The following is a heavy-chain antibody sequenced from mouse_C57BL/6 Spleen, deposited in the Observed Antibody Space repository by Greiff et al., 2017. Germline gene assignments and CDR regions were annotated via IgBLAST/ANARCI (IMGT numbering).Heavy chain of an antibody. J-gene: IGHJ3*01. CDR1: GFNIKDYY. CDR2: IDPEDGDT. Sequence: EVQLQQSGAELVRPGASVKLSCTASGFNIKDYYMHWVKQRPEQGLEWIGRIDPEDGDTAYAPKFQGKATMTADTSSNTAYLQLSSLTSEDTAVYYCTTGGYYGAWFAYWGQGTLVTVSA. CDR3: TTGGYYGAWFAY. D-gene: IGHD1-1*01. V-gene: IGHV14-1*01.